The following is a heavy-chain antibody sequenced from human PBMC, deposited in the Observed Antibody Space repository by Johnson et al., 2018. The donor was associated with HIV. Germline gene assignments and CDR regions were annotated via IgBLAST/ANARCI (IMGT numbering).Heavy chain of an antibody. V-gene: IGHV3-7*04. J-gene: IGHJ3*02. D-gene: IGHD1-26*01. CDR1: GFTFSTYW. Sequence: VQLVESGGGLVQPGGSLRLSCVASGFTFSTYWMSWVRQAPGKGLEWVANIKQDGSEKYYVDSVKGRFSISRDNAKNSLDLQMNSLRAEDTAVYYCARAVGAGTGYAFDIWGQGTMVTVSS. CDR3: ARAVGAGTGYAFDI. CDR2: IKQDGSEK.